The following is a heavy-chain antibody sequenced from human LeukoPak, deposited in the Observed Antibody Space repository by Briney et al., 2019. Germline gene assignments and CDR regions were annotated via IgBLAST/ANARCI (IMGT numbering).Heavy chain of an antibody. J-gene: IGHJ4*02. D-gene: IGHD6-19*01. CDR2: INPSGGST. V-gene: IGHV1-46*01. Sequence: ASVKVSCKASGYTFTSYYMHWVRQAPGQGLEWMGIINPSGGSTSYAQKFQGRVTMTRDMSTSTVYMELSSLRSEDTAVYYCARASSGWYVGYWGRGTLVTVSS. CDR3: ARASSGWYVGY. CDR1: GYTFTSYY.